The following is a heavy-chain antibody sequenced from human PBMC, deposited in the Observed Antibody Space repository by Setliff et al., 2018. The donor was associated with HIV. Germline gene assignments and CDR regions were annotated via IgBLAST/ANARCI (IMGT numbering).Heavy chain of an antibody. V-gene: IGHV1-18*01. J-gene: IGHJ1*01. Sequence: ASVKVSCKASGYMFISYGISWVRQAPGPGLEWMGWTSVYSGHTKYAQKFQDRVTMTTDTSTSTAYMEMRDLTSDDTAVYYCARVPLGYDSSGFYGVIDYFQLWGQGTPVTVS. CDR2: TSVYSGHT. CDR1: GYMFISYG. D-gene: IGHD3-22*01. CDR3: ARVPLGYDSSGFYGVIDYFQL.